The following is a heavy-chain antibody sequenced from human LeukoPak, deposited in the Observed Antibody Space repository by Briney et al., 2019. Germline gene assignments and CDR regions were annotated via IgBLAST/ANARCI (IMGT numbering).Heavy chain of an antibody. CDR2: IYHSGST. J-gene: IGHJ6*03. CDR1: GGSISSSYW. V-gene: IGHV4-38-2*01. CDR3: ASSAYESSGYGGYYMDV. D-gene: IGHD3-22*01. Sequence: PETLSLTCAVSGGSISSSYWWSWIRQPPGKGLEWIGSIYHSGSTYYNPSLKSRVTISVDTSKNQFSLKLSSVTAADTAVYYCASSAYESSGYGGYYMDVWGKGTTVTVSS.